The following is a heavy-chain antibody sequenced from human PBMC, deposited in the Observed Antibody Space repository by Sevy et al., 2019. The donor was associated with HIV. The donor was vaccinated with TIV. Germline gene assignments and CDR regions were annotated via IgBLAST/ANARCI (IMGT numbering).Heavy chain of an antibody. CDR1: GFTVSSNY. Sequence: GGSLRLSCAASGFTVSSNYMSWVRQAPGKGLEWVSVIYSGGSTYYADSVKGRFTISRDNSKNTLYLQMNCLRAEDTAVYYCARDRTRYCSSTSCYTVYFDYWGQGTLVTVSS. V-gene: IGHV3-53*01. CDR2: IYSGGST. CDR3: ARDRTRYCSSTSCYTVYFDY. J-gene: IGHJ4*02. D-gene: IGHD2-2*02.